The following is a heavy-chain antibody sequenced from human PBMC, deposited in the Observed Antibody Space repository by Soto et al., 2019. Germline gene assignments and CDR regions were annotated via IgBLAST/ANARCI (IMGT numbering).Heavy chain of an antibody. D-gene: IGHD3-10*01. V-gene: IGHV3-33*01. CDR1: GFTFSTYG. Sequence: GGSLRLSCDTSGFTFSTYGMHWVRQAPGKGLEWVALIWYDGTNKYYADSVKGRFTISRDNSKNTLYLHMNSLRTEDTAMYYCARDRRPYMVRGVANRGQGTLVTVSS. CDR3: ARDRRPYMVRGVAN. J-gene: IGHJ4*02. CDR2: IWYDGTNK.